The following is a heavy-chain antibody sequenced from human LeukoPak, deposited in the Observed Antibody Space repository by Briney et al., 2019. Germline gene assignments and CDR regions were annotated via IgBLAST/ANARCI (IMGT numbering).Heavy chain of an antibody. Sequence: PSGTLSLTCTVSGVSISSYYWSWVRQPPGKGLEGIGYICYSGSTNYNPSLKSRITISVDTSKTQFSLKLGSVPAADPAVYYCAGGEVYYGSGSHRGFDYWGQGTLVTVSS. V-gene: IGHV4-59*01. J-gene: IGHJ4*02. CDR2: ICYSGST. CDR3: AGGEVYYGSGSHRGFDY. CDR1: GVSISSYY. D-gene: IGHD3-10*01.